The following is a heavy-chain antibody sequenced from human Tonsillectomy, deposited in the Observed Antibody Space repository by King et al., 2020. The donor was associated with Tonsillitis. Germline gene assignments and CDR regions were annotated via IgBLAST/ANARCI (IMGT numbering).Heavy chain of an antibody. CDR1: GFNFSSYW. CDR2: IKEDGSQK. J-gene: IGHJ4*02. Sequence: VQLVESGGGLVQPGGSLRLSCAASGFNFSSYWMTWVRQAPGKGLEWVANIKEDGSQKYYVDSVKGRFTISRDNAKNSLYLQMDSLRADATAVYYCARDPALYWGQGTLVTVSS. V-gene: IGHV3-7*03. CDR3: ARDPALY. D-gene: IGHD6-25*01.